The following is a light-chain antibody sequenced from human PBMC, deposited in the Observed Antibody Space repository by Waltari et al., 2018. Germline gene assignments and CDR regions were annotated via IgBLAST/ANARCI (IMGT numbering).Light chain of an antibody. CDR3: QQYGSALRT. CDR2: GAS. CDR1: QSVSSNY. J-gene: IGKJ1*01. Sequence: EIVLTQSPGTLSFSPVERAALSCRASQSVSSNYLAWYQQQPGQAPRLLIYGASSRTTGIPDRFSGSGSGTDFTLTISRLEPEDFAVYYCQQYGSALRTFGQGTKVEIK. V-gene: IGKV3-20*01.